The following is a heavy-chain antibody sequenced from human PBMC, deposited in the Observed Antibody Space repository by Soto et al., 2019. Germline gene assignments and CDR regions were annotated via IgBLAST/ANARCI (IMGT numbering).Heavy chain of an antibody. J-gene: IGHJ4*02. V-gene: IGHV1-18*01. CDR2: ISAYNGNT. Sequence: ASVKVSCKASGYTFTSYGISWVRQAPGQGLEWMGWISAYNGNTNYAQKLQGRVTMTTDTSTSTAYMELRSLRSDDTAVYYRARERDTAMVDYFDYWGQGTLVTVSS. CDR3: ARERDTAMVDYFDY. CDR1: GYTFTSYG. D-gene: IGHD5-18*01.